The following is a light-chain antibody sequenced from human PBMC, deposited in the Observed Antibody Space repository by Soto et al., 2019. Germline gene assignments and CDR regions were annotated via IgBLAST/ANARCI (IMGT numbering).Light chain of an antibody. J-gene: IGLJ3*02. Sequence: QSALTQPPSASGSPGQSVTISCTGTSSDVGGYKYVSWYQQHPGKAPKLMIFEVSRRPSGVPDRFSGSKSGNTASLTGSGLQAEDEADYYCSSYAGRNTWVFGGGTKLTVL. V-gene: IGLV2-8*01. CDR2: EVS. CDR3: SSYAGRNTWV. CDR1: SSDVGGYKY.